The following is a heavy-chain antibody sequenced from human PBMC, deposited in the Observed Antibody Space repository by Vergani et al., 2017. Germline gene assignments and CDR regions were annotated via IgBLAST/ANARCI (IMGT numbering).Heavy chain of an antibody. CDR2: LSASDRRT. Sequence: EVQLLESGGDLVQPGGSLRLSCAASGFTFIMHAMSWVRQAPGKGLEWVSTLSASDRRTHYADSVKGRFTISRDNSKNTLFLHMNSLRPEDTAVYYCARQKDYYMDVWGKGP. J-gene: IGHJ6*03. V-gene: IGHV3-23*01. CDR1: GFTFIMHA. CDR3: ARQKDYYMDV.